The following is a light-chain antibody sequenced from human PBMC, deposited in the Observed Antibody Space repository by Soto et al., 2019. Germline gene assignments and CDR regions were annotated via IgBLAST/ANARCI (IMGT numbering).Light chain of an antibody. CDR2: DVT. CDR3: SSYTSSNTVV. Sequence: QSVLTQPASVSGSPGQSITISCTGTSSDIGGYDFVSWYLHHPGKGPKLIIYDVTYRPPGVSNRFSGSKSGHTASPTISGLQAEDEAHYYCSSYTSSNTVVFGGGTKLTVL. J-gene: IGLJ2*01. V-gene: IGLV2-14*03. CDR1: SSDIGGYDF.